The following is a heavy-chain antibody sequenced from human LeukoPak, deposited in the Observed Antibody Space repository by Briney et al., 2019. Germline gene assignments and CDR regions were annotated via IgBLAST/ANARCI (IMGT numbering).Heavy chain of an antibody. J-gene: IGHJ6*03. Sequence: ASVKVSCKASGYTFTSYGISWVRQAPGQGLEWMGWISAYNGNTNYAQKLQGRVTMTTDTSTSTAYMELSSLRSEDTAVYYCATGSYYYYYMDVWGKGTTVTVSS. CDR3: ATGSYYYYYMDV. CDR2: ISAYNGNT. D-gene: IGHD3-10*01. V-gene: IGHV1-18*01. CDR1: GYTFTSYG.